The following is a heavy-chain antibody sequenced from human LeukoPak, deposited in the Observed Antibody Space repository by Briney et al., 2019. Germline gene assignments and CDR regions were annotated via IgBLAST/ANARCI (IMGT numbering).Heavy chain of an antibody. CDR3: AKDSIDVIAVYYFDY. Sequence: PGGSLRLSCAASGFTFNNYVMSWVRQSPGKGLEWVSAISGSGGGAYYASSVKGRFTISRDNSKNTLYLQMNSLRAEDTAVYYCAKDSIDVIAVYYFDYWGQGTLVTVSS. V-gene: IGHV3-23*01. CDR2: ISGSGGGA. D-gene: IGHD2-21*01. CDR1: GFTFNNYV. J-gene: IGHJ4*02.